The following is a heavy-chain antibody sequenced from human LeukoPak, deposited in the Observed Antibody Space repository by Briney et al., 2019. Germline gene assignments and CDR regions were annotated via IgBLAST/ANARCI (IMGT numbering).Heavy chain of an antibody. D-gene: IGHD1-26*01. V-gene: IGHV4-59*08. CDR2: IYYSGST. CDR1: GGSISSYY. CDR3: ARHASQWEGLGASDI. Sequence: SETLSLTCTVSGGSISSYYWSWIRQPPGKGLEWIGYIYYSGSTNYNPSLKSRLTISVDTSKNQFSLKLSSVTAADTAVYHCARHASQWEGLGASDIWGQGTMVTVSS. J-gene: IGHJ3*02.